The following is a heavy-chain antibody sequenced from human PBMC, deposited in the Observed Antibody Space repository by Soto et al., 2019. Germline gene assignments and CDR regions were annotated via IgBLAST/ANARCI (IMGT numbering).Heavy chain of an antibody. CDR3: AKYLELLPSDY. J-gene: IGHJ4*02. CDR2: ISYDGSNK. V-gene: IGHV3-30*18. CDR1: GFTFSSYG. D-gene: IGHD1-26*01. Sequence: QVQLVESGGGVVQPGRSPRLSCAASGFTFSSYGMHWVRQAPGKGLEWVAVISYDGSNKYYADSVKGRFTISRDNSKNTLYLQMNSLRAEDTAVYYCAKYLELLPSDYWGQGTLVTVSS.